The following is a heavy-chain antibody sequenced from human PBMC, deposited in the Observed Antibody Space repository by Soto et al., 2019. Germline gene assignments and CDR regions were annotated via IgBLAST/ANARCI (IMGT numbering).Heavy chain of an antibody. J-gene: IGHJ3*01. D-gene: IGHD3-22*01. Sequence: GASVKVSCKVSGYTLIELSMHWVRQAPGKGLEWMGGFDPEDGETIYAQKFQGRVTMTEDTSTDTAYMELSSLRSEDTAVYYCAIAMIVVVTPKGAFDLWGQGTMVTV. CDR1: GYTLIELS. CDR2: FDPEDGET. V-gene: IGHV1-24*01. CDR3: AIAMIVVVTPKGAFDL.